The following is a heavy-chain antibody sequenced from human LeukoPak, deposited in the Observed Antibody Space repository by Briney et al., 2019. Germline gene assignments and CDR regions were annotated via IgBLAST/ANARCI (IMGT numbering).Heavy chain of an antibody. CDR1: GYTFTSYY. Sequence: EASVKVSCKASGYTFTSYYMHWARQAPGQGLEWMGIINPSGGSTSYAQKFQGRVTMTRDASTSTVYMELSSLRSEDTAVYYCATYTAGGEDYWGQGTLVTVSS. CDR2: INPSGGST. D-gene: IGHD3-16*01. CDR3: ATYTAGGEDY. J-gene: IGHJ4*02. V-gene: IGHV1-46*01.